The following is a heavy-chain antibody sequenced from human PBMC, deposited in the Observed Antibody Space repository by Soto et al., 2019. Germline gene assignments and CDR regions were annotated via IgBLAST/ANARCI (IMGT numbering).Heavy chain of an antibody. CDR1: GVSISTGGRF. CDR3: AIAVRPTGNPGYWYFDL. D-gene: IGHD1-1*01. J-gene: IGHJ2*01. CDR2: IYYSGNT. V-gene: IGHV4-31*03. Sequence: QVQLQESGPGLVKPSQTLSLTCTVSGVSISTGGRFWSWVRQHPGKGLEWIGYIYYSGNTDYNPSLKSRLTISVDTSKTQFSPNLRSVTAAGTAVYYCAIAVRPTGNPGYWYFDLWGRGTLVTVSS.